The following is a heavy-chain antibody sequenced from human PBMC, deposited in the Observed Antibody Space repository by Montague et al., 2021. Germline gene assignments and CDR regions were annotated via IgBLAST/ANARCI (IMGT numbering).Heavy chain of an antibody. J-gene: IGHJ4*02. D-gene: IGHD3-16*02. Sequence: SETLSLTCAVSGGSFSSYYWTWIRQPPGKGLEWIGEISHSGDTEYNPSLKSRSRLSVDTSKNQYSLNLTSLTAADTAVYYCARGSGRVFAYVRVSHRYARFDNWGQGTLVTVSS. CDR1: GGSFSSYY. CDR3: ARGSGRVFAYVRVSHRYARFDN. V-gene: IGHV4-34*01. CDR2: ISHSGDT.